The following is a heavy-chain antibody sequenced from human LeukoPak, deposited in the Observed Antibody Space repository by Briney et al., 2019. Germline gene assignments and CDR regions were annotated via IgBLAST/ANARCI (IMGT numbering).Heavy chain of an antibody. J-gene: IGHJ3*02. CDR3: ARDYRRMWGAFDI. CDR2: IYSGGST. D-gene: IGHD3-16*02. CDR1: GFTVSSNY. V-gene: IGHV3-53*01. Sequence: GGSLRLSCAASGFTVSSNYMSWVRQAPGKGLEWVSVIYSGGSTYYADSVKGRFTISRDNSKNTLYLQMNSLRAEDTAVYYYARDYRRMWGAFDIWGQGTMVTVSS.